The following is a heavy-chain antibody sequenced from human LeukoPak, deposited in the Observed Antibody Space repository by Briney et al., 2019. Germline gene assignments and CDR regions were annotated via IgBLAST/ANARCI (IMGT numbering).Heavy chain of an antibody. J-gene: IGHJ3*02. CDR1: GYTFTGYY. V-gene: IGHV1-2*02. CDR2: INPNTGGT. D-gene: IGHD6-19*01. Sequence: GASVKVSCKASGYTFTGYYMHWVRQAPGQGLEWMGWINPNTGGTNYAQKFQGMVTMTRDTSITTAYMELRSLEYDDTAVYYCAKDFRDQWLVNAFHIWGQGTMVTVSS. CDR3: AKDFRDQWLVNAFHI.